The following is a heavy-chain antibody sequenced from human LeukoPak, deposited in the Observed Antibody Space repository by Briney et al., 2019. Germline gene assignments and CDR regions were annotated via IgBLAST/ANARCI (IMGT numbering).Heavy chain of an antibody. D-gene: IGHD3-3*01. CDR2: IIPIFGTA. J-gene: IGHJ4*02. V-gene: IGHV1-69*13. CDR1: GYTFSSYA. CDR3: ARGMYDFWSGYYFDY. Sequence: SVKVSCKASGYTFSSYAISWVRQAPGQGLEWMGGIIPIFGTANYAQKFQGRVTITADESTSTAYMELSSLRSEDTAVYYCARGMYDFWSGYYFDYWGQGTLVTVSS.